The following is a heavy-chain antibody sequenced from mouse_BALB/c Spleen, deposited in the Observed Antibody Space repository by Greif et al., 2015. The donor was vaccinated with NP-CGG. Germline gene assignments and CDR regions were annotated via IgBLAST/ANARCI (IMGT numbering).Heavy chain of an antibody. CDR1: GFNIKDTY. CDR3: ARVITGYWYFDV. J-gene: IGHJ1*01. Sequence: VQLQQPGAELVKPGASVKLSCTASGFNIKDTYMHWVKQRPEQGLEWIGRIDPANGNTKYDPKFQGKATITADTSSNTAYLQLSSLTSDDPAVYYCARVITGYWYFDVWGAGTTVTVSS. D-gene: IGHD2-4*01. V-gene: IGHV14-3*02. CDR2: IDPANGNT.